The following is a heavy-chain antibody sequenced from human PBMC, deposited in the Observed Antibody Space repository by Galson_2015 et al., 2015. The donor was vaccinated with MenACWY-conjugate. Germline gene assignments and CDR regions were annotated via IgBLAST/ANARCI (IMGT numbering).Heavy chain of an antibody. V-gene: IGHV1-2*04. Sequence: SVKVSCKASGYTFTGYYMHWVRQAPGQGLEWMGWINPNSGGTNYAQKFQGWVTMTRDMSISTAYMELSRLRSDDTAVYYCARVGYSGYEVHNWFDPWGQGTLVTVSS. CDR3: ARVGYSGYEVHNWFDP. CDR2: INPNSGGT. D-gene: IGHD5-12*01. CDR1: GYTFTGYY. J-gene: IGHJ5*02.